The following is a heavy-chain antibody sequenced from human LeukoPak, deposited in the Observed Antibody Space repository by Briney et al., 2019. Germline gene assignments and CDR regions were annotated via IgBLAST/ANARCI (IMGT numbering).Heavy chain of an antibody. Sequence: GESLKISCRGSGYNFSAHWIGWVRQMPGKGLEWMGIVHPGDSLKKYTPAFQGQVTMSADKSRRTAYLQWSSLKASDTAMYYCARHRHTVSFSKSPGSMDVRGQGTPVSVSS. CDR3: ARHRHTVSFSKSPGSMDV. D-gene: IGHD3-3*01. CDR1: GYNFSAHW. CDR2: VHPGDSLK. V-gene: IGHV5-51*01. J-gene: IGHJ6*02.